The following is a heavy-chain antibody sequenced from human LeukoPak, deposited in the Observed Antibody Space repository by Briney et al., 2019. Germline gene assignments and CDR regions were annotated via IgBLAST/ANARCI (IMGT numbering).Heavy chain of an antibody. V-gene: IGHV3-66*04. D-gene: IGHD2-21*02. CDR1: GFIVSGDF. J-gene: IGHJ4*02. CDR2: IYSDGST. CDR3: ARLTYCGGDCPRAFDH. Sequence: GGSLRLSCAASGFIVSGDFMSWVRQAPGKGLEWVSVIYSDGSTYYADSVKGRFTISRDRVKNSLYLQMNSVRDEDTAVYYCARLTYCGGDCPRAFDHWGQGTLVTVSS.